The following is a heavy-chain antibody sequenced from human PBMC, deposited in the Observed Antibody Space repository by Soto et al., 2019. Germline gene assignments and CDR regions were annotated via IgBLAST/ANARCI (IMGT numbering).Heavy chain of an antibody. CDR2: ISGSGRTT. D-gene: IGHD3-16*01. J-gene: IGHJ6*03. CDR3: AKFRGPSYSYYSMDV. CDR1: GFTFGSYA. Sequence: PGGSLRLSCAASGFTFGSYAVNWLRQAPGRGLECVSFISGSGRTTYYADSVKGRFTVSRDNSKNTLYLQMNSLRAEDTALYYCAKFRGPSYSYYSMDVWGKGTTVTVS. V-gene: IGHV3-23*01.